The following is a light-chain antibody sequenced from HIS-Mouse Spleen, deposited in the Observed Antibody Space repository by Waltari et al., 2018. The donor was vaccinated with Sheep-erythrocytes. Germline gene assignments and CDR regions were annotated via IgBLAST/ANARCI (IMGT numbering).Light chain of an antibody. J-gene: IGLJ2*01. CDR2: QDS. Sequence: SYELTQPPSVSVSPGQTASITCSGDKLGDKYACWYHQKPGQSPVPVISQDSKRPSGIAERFSGSDSGNTATLTSSVTQAMDEADYYCQAWDSSTVVFGGGTKLTVL. V-gene: IGLV3-1*01. CDR1: KLGDKY. CDR3: QAWDSSTVV.